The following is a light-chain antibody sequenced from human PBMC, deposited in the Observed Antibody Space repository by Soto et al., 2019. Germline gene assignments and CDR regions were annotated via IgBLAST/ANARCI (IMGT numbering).Light chain of an antibody. CDR1: QSVSSGN. V-gene: IGKV3-20*01. J-gene: IGKJ4*01. CDR3: QYYDDQSPLT. Sequence: EVVLTQSPGTLSLSPGERATISCRASQSVSSGNLVWYQQKPGLPPRLLIYGASSRAIGIPDRFTGSGSGTDFTLTISRVEPEDSALYFCQYYDDQSPLTFGGGTKVEIK. CDR2: GAS.